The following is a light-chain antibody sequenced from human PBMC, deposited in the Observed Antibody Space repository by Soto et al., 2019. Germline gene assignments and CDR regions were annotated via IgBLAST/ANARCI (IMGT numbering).Light chain of an antibody. CDR1: QSVNIN. Sequence: EIVMTQSPATLSVSPGERATLSCRASQSVNINLAWYQQKPGQAPRLLIFGTSSRANGIPARFGGGGSGTEFTLTISNLQTEDFAVYYCQQYNKWPRTFGQGTKVDI. J-gene: IGKJ1*01. CDR3: QQYNKWPRT. V-gene: IGKV3-15*01. CDR2: GTS.